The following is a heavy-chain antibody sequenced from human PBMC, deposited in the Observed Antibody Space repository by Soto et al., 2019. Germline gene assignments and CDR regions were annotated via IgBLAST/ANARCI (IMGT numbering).Heavy chain of an antibody. V-gene: IGHV2-5*02. D-gene: IGHD2-21*02. CDR1: GLSLSTTGVG. CDR2: IYWDDDK. Sequence: QITLKESGPTLVKPTQTLTLTCTFSGLSLSTTGVGVGWIRQPPGKALEWLALIYWDDDKRYSPSLKSRLPITXPXSXPXXVPTLTTTDPVDTATYYCVQSRCGSHCLQSYSSHSSYGLAVWGQGTTVTVSS. CDR3: VQSRCGSHCLQSYSSHSSYGLAV. J-gene: IGHJ6*02.